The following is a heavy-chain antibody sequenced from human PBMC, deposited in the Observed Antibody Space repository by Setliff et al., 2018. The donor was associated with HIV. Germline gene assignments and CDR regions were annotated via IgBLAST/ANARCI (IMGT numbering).Heavy chain of an antibody. CDR2: IYYSGST. J-gene: IGHJ4*02. D-gene: IGHD5-12*01. CDR3: ARGQYNSGYYGEPSSYYFDS. CDR1: GGSISSYY. Sequence: PSETLSLTCTVSGGSISSYYWSWIRQPPGKGLEWIGYIYYSGSTKYNPSLKSRVTTSVDTSKNQFSLKLSSVTAADTATYYCARGQYNSGYYGEPSSYYFDSWDQGTLVTVSS. V-gene: IGHV4-59*08.